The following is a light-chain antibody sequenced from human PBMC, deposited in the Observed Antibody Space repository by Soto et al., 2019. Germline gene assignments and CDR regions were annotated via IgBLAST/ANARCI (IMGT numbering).Light chain of an antibody. CDR1: DRIYSAY. CDR3: QQYGNSPIT. CDR2: GTS. Sequence: EFVLMHSPGTLSLSRGERATLSSVAIDRIYSAYLGWYQQKPGQAPRLLIYGTSSRATGIPDRFSGSGSGTDFTLTISRLEHEDFAVYYCQQYGNSPITFGQGTRLEIK. J-gene: IGKJ5*01. V-gene: IGKV3-20*01.